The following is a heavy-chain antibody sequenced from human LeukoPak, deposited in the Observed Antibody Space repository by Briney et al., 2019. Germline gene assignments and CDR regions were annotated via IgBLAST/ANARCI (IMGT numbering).Heavy chain of an antibody. J-gene: IGHJ4*02. CDR1: GFTFSNFG. Sequence: GGSLRRSRAASGFTFSNFGINWVRQAPGKGLVWVSHIKSDGSGTEYADSVKGRFTISRDNAKNTLYMQMNSLRAEDTAVYYCTSGAYYNEYGGQGTLVTVSS. CDR3: TSGAYYNEY. D-gene: IGHD3-22*01. V-gene: IGHV3-74*03. CDR2: IKSDGSGT.